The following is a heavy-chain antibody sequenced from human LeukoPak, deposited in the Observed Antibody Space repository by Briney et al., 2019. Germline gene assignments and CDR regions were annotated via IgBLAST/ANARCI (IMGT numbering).Heavy chain of an antibody. D-gene: IGHD3/OR15-3a*01. CDR1: GGPISTYY. J-gene: IGHJ4*02. Sequence: SETLSLTCTVSGGPISTYYWSWIRQPAGKGLEWIGRVFTSGGTNYNPSLESRVTISVDKSKNQFSLRLSSVTGADTAVYYCARGFSRTGYYYFFDYWGQGTLVTVSS. V-gene: IGHV4-4*07. CDR3: ARGFSRTGYYYFFDY. CDR2: VFTSGGT.